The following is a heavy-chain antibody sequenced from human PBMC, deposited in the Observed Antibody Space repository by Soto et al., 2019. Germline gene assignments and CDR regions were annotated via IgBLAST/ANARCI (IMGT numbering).Heavy chain of an antibody. V-gene: IGHV3-33*01. Sequence: GGSLRLSCAASGFTFSSYGMHWVRQAPGKGLEWVAVIWYDGSNKYYADSVKGRFTISRDNSKNTLYLQMNSLRAEDTAVYYCARDSGLGAFDIWGQGTMATVSS. CDR2: IWYDGSNK. CDR1: GFTFSSYG. CDR3: ARDSGLGAFDI. D-gene: IGHD3-10*01. J-gene: IGHJ3*02.